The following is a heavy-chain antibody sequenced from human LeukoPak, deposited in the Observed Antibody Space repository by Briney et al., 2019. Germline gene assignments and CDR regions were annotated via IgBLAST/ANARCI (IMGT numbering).Heavy chain of an antibody. J-gene: IGHJ5*02. CDR1: GLTVSNYY. CDR3: ARGVVPAAMDERTNWFDP. V-gene: IGHV3-23*01. D-gene: IGHD2-2*01. CDR2: ISGSGGST. Sequence: QSGGSLRLSCAASGLTVSNYYMNWVRQAPGKGLEWVSAISGSGGSTYYADSVKGRFTISRDNSKNTLYLQMNSLRSDDTAVYYCARGVVPAAMDERTNWFDPWGQGTLVTVSS.